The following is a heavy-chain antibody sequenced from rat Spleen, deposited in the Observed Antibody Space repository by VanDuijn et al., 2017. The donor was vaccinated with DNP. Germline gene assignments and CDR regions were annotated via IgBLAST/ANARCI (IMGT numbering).Heavy chain of an antibody. J-gene: IGHJ4*01. D-gene: IGHD1-4*01. CDR2: ITNSGGST. Sequence: EVQLVESGGGLVQPGRSLKLSCAASGFIFSNYFMAWVRQAPTKGLEWVASITNSGGSTYYRDSVKGRFTMSRDNAKSTLYLQMDSLRSEDTATYYCARHVPGYNVMDAWGQGTSVTVSS. CDR1: GFIFSNYF. CDR3: ARHVPGYNVMDA. V-gene: IGHV5-25*01.